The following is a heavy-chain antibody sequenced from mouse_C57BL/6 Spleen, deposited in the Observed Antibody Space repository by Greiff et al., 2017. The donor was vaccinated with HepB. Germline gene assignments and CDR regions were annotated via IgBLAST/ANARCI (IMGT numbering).Heavy chain of an antibody. D-gene: IGHD4-1*01. V-gene: IGHV1-69*01. Sequence: QVQLQQPGAELVMPGASVKLSCKASGYTFTSYWMHWVKQRPGQGLEWIGEIDPSDSYTNYNQKFKGKSTLTVDKSSSTAYMQLSSLTSEDSAVYYCARGNWDYYFDYWGQGTTLTVSS. CDR1: GYTFTSYW. CDR2: IDPSDSYT. CDR3: ARGNWDYYFDY. J-gene: IGHJ2*01.